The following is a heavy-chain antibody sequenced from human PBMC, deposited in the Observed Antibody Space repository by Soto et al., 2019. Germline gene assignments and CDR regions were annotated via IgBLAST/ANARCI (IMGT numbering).Heavy chain of an antibody. V-gene: IGHV4-4*07. D-gene: IGHD3-9*01. J-gene: IGHJ6*02. Sequence: QVQLQESGPGLVKPSETLSLTCTVSGGSISSYYWSWIRQPAGKGLEWIGRIYTSGSTNYNPSLMSRGTTSLETSKNQFSLKLRSVAAAANAVYYCGTEQQYILTGDYTGYHAVYYYYGMDVWGQGTTVTVSS. CDR2: IYTSGST. CDR1: GGSISSYY. CDR3: GTEQQYILTGDYTGYHAVYYYYGMDV.